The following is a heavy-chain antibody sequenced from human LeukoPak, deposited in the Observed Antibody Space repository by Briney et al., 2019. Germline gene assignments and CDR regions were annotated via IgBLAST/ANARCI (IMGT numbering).Heavy chain of an antibody. Sequence: GGSLRLSCATSGVTFSSFDMHCVRRLTGQSLEWVSTIGTASDTYYPGSVEGRFTLSRHNAKNSLYLQMNSLTAGDTAVYYCARGPPRGKYYYMDVWGKGTTVTVSS. D-gene: IGHD1-1*01. CDR3: ARGPPRGKYYYMDV. CDR2: IGTASDT. V-gene: IGHV3-13*01. CDR1: GVTFSSFD. J-gene: IGHJ6*03.